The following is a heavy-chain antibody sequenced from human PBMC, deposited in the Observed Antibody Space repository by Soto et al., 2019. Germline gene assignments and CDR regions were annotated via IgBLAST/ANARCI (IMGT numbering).Heavy chain of an antibody. CDR3: RKYRGGPTTPAA. J-gene: IGHJ5*02. CDR1: GFSFSDIA. D-gene: IGHD1-26*01. Sequence: PGGSLRFSCATSGFSFSDIAMHWVRQASGKGLEWVGRIDRKTYNYATTYGASVKGRFTISRDDSRNMVYLQMNSLKTEDTAMYYCRKYRGGPTTPAAWGQGTLVTVSP. V-gene: IGHV3-73*01. CDR2: IDRKTYNYAT.